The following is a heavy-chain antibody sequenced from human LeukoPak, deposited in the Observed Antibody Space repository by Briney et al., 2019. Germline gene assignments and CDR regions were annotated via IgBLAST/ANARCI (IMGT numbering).Heavy chain of an antibody. CDR1: GFTFSSYA. V-gene: IGHV3-23*01. CDR3: AKDQKWGQWLETYFDY. CDR2: ISSSGDNT. Sequence: GESLRLSCAASGFTFSSYAMSWVCQAPGKGLEWVSGISSSGDNTYYADSVKGRFPISRDNSKNTLYLQMNNLRAEDTAIYYCAKDQKWGQWLETYFDYWGQGTLVTVSS. J-gene: IGHJ4*02. D-gene: IGHD6-19*01.